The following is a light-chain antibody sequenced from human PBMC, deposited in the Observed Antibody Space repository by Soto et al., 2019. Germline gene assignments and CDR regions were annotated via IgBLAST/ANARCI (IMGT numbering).Light chain of an antibody. CDR1: QSVTSSY. J-gene: IGKJ4*01. Sequence: EIVLTQSPGTLSLSPGERATLSCRASQSVTSSYLAWYQHKPGQAPRLLIYAASLRATGIPDRLTGSGSGTDFTLTLSRLGPDDFAVYYCHQYGSSPPTFGGGTKVEIK. V-gene: IGKV3-20*01. CDR3: HQYGSSPPT. CDR2: AAS.